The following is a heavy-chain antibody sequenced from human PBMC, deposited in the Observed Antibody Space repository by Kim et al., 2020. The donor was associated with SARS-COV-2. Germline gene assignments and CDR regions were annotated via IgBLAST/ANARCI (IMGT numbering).Heavy chain of an antibody. J-gene: IGHJ6*02. V-gene: IGHV4-34*01. D-gene: IGHD2-2*01. Sequence: SLKSRVTISVDTSKNQFSLKLSSVTAADTAVYYCARDQPSTSLYYYGMDVWGQGTTVTVSS. CDR3: ARDQPSTSLYYYGMDV.